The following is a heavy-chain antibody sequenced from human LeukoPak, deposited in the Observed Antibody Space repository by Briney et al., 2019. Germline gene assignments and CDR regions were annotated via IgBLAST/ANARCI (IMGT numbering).Heavy chain of an antibody. J-gene: IGHJ5*02. CDR1: GFTFSSYS. Sequence: GGSLRLSCAASGFTFSSYSMNWVGQAPGKGLEWVSSISSSSSYIYYADSVKGRFTISRDNAKNSLYLQMNSLRAEDTAVYYCARGVIAAAITNWFDPWGQGTLVTVSS. D-gene: IGHD6-13*01. CDR3: ARGVIAAAITNWFDP. CDR2: ISSSSSYI. V-gene: IGHV3-21*01.